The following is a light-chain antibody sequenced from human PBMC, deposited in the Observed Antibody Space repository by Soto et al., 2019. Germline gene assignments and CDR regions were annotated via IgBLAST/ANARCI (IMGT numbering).Light chain of an antibody. V-gene: IGKV1-5*01. Sequence: DIQMTQSPYTLSASVGDRVTITCRASQSISSWLAWYQQKPGKAPKLLIYDASSLESGVPSRFSGSGSGTEFTLTISSLQPDDFATYCCQQYNSPWTFGQGTKVEIK. J-gene: IGKJ1*01. CDR1: QSISSW. CDR2: DAS. CDR3: QQYNSPWT.